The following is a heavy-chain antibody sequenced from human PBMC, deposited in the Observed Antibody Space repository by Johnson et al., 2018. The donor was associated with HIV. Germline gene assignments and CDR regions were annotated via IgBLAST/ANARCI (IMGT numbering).Heavy chain of an antibody. D-gene: IGHD3-3*01. CDR2: MSGSGGST. Sequence: VQLVESGGGLVQPGGSLRLSCAASGFTFSSSAMSWVRQAPGKGLEWVSGMSGSGGSTYYADSVKGRFTISRDNSKNTLYVQMNSLRAEDTAVYYCAKSFWSGYYPDAFDIWGQGTKVTVSS. CDR1: GFTFSSSA. V-gene: IGHV3-23*04. CDR3: AKSFWSGYYPDAFDI. J-gene: IGHJ3*02.